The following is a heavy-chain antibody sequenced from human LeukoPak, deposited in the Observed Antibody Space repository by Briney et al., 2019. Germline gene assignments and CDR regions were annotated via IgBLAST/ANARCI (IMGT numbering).Heavy chain of an antibody. CDR2: IYYSGST. CDR3: AREEGSSSWSTFDY. Sequence: SQTLSLTCPVSGGSISSGGYYWSWIRPHPGKGLEWIGYIYYSGSTYYNPSLKSRVTISVDTSKNQFSLKLSSVTAADTAVYYCAREEGSSSWSTFDYWGQGTLVTVSS. D-gene: IGHD6-13*01. J-gene: IGHJ4*02. V-gene: IGHV4-31*03. CDR1: GGSISSGGYY.